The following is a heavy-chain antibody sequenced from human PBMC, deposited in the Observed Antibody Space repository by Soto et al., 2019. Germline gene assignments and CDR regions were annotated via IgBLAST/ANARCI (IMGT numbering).Heavy chain of an antibody. CDR1: GFTFSSYA. CDR3: AKDGDSSGYYPEFNWFDP. CDR2: ISGSGGST. Sequence: GGSLRLSCAASGFTFSSYAMSGVRQAPGKGRDWVSAISGSGGSTYYADSVKGRFTISRDNSKNTLYLQMNSLRSEDTAVYYCAKDGDSSGYYPEFNWFDPWGQGTLVTVSS. J-gene: IGHJ5*02. V-gene: IGHV3-23*01. D-gene: IGHD3-22*01.